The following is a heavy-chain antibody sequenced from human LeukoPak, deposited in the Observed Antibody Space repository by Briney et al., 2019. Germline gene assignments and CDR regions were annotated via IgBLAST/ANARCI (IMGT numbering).Heavy chain of an antibody. V-gene: IGHV4-38-2*01. D-gene: IGHD3-22*01. CDR3: ASPYYYDSSGSPLGAFDI. CDR2: IYHSGST. Sequence: PPETLSLTCAVSGYSISSGYYWGWIRQPPGKGLEWIGSIYHSGSTYYNPSLKSRVTISVDTSKNQSSLKLSSVTAADTAVYYCASPYYYDSSGSPLGAFDIWGQGTMVTASS. CDR1: GYSISSGYY. J-gene: IGHJ3*02.